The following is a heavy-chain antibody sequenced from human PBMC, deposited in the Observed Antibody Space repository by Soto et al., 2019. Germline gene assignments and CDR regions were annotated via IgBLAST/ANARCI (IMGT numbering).Heavy chain of an antibody. D-gene: IGHD5-12*01. J-gene: IGHJ4*02. CDR1: GFTFSSYG. V-gene: IGHV3-30*18. Sequence: GGSLRLSCAASGFTFSSYGMHWVCQAPGKGLEWVAVISYDGSNKYYADSVKGRFTISRDNSKNTLYLQMNSLRAEDTAVYYCAKRVSRDGYNWAYWGQGTLVTVSS. CDR3: AKRVSRDGYNWAY. CDR2: ISYDGSNK.